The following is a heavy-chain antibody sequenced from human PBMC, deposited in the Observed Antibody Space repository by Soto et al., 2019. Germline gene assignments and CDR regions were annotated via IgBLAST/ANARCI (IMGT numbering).Heavy chain of an antibody. CDR2: LSGSGGST. CDR1: GFTFSSCA. V-gene: IGHV3-23*01. Sequence: EVQLLESGGGLVQPGGSLRLSCAASGFTFSSCAMSWVRQAPGKGLEWVSGLSGSGGSTHYAESVKGRFTISRDNSKNTLYLQMNSLRAEVTALYFCAGTRGLQLRSGYFYFGMDVWGHGTTVTVSS. CDR3: AGTRGLQLRSGYFYFGMDV. D-gene: IGHD1-7*01. J-gene: IGHJ6*02.